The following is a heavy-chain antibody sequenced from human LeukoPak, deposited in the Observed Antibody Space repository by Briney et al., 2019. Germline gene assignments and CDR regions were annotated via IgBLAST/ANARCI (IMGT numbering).Heavy chain of an antibody. CDR3: ARNRYYYGSGNYGVPNWFGP. CDR2: IYYSGST. Sequence: SETLSLTCTVSGGSIINYDYYWGWLRQAPGKGLKWIGTIYYSGSTYYNPSLKSRVTISVDTSKNQFSLKLSSVTAADTAMYYCARNRYYYGSGNYGVPNWFGPWGQGTLVTVSS. J-gene: IGHJ5*02. CDR1: GGSIINYDYY. D-gene: IGHD3-10*01. V-gene: IGHV4-39*01.